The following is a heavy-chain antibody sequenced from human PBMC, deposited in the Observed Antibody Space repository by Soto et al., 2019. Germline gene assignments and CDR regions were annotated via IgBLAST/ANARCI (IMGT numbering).Heavy chain of an antibody. D-gene: IGHD3-16*01. CDR3: ARGWHDYVWGTSRSYYFDY. V-gene: IGHV4-30-4*01. CDR1: GDSMNSGDYY. Sequence: SETLSLTCTVSGDSMNSGDYYWDWIRHPPWKGLEWIGYIYYSGSTYYNPSLKSRVTISIDTSKNQFSLKLRSVTAADTAVYYCARGWHDYVWGTSRSYYFDYWGQGALVTVSS. CDR2: IYYSGST. J-gene: IGHJ4*02.